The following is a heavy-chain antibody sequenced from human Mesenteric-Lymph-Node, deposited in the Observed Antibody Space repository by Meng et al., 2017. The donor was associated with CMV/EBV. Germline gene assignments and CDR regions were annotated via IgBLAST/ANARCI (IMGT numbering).Heavy chain of an antibody. V-gene: IGHV3-13*01. J-gene: IGHJ4*02. D-gene: IGHD3-10*01. Sequence: GGSLRLSCAASGFTFSSYDMHWVRQTTGRGLEWVSVIATGGDTYYAGSVKGRFTISRENAKNSLHLQMNSLRAGDTAVYFCARAWYYGSGSPYYFDSWGQGTLVTVSS. CDR3: ARAWYYGSGSPYYFDS. CDR2: IATGGDT. CDR1: GFTFSSYD.